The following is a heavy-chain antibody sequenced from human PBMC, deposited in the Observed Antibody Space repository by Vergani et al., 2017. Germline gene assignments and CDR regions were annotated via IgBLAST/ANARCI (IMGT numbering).Heavy chain of an antibody. J-gene: IGHJ4*02. Sequence: QVQLVQSGAEVKKPGSSVKVSCKASGGTFSSYALNWVRQAPGQGLEWMGSIIPSLATTIYAQKFQGRVTITADESTSTAYMELSSLKSEDAAVFYFPEATCSGGSCYRGFEYWGQGSLITVSS. CDR1: GGTFSSYA. D-gene: IGHD2-15*01. CDR3: PEATCSGGSCYRGFEY. V-gene: IGHV1-69*11. CDR2: IIPSLATT.